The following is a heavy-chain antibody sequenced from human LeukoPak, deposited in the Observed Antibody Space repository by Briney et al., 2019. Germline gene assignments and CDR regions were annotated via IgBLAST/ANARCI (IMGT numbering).Heavy chain of an antibody. Sequence: PGGSLRLSCAASGFTFSSYSMNWVRQAPGKGLEWVSSISSSSSYICYADSVKGRFTISRDNAKNSLYLQINSLRAEDTAVYYCARSSYSSSSSVWGQGTMVTVSS. J-gene: IGHJ3*01. V-gene: IGHV3-21*04. D-gene: IGHD6-6*01. CDR1: GFTFSSYS. CDR3: ARSSYSSSSSV. CDR2: ISSSSSYI.